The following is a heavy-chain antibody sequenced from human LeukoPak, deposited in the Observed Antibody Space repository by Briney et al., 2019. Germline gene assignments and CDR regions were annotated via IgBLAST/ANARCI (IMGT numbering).Heavy chain of an antibody. CDR2: IIPIFGTA. CDR1: GGTFSSYA. J-gene: IGHJ6*02. D-gene: IGHD5-18*01. Sequence: SVKVSSKASGGTFSSYAISWVRPAPGHGLEWMGGIIPIFGTANYAQKFQGRVTITADESTSTAYMELSSLRSEDTAVYYCARGLEIGYSYGFKSYYYYGMDVWGQGTTVTVSS. CDR3: ARGLEIGYSYGFKSYYYYGMDV. V-gene: IGHV1-69*01.